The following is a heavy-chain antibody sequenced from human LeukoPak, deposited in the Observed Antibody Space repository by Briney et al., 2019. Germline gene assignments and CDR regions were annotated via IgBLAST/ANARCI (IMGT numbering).Heavy chain of an antibody. V-gene: IGHV1-18*01. J-gene: IGHJ3*02. CDR2: ISAYNGDT. CDR1: GYTFNNFG. CDR3: ARDPLDISRWANAFDI. Sequence: ASVKVSCKASGYTFNNFGISWVRQAPGQGLEWMGWISAYNGDTKYAEKLQGRVTMTTDTSTSTAYMELRSLRSDDTAVYYCARDPLDISRWANAFDIWGQGTMVTVSS. D-gene: IGHD2-2*03.